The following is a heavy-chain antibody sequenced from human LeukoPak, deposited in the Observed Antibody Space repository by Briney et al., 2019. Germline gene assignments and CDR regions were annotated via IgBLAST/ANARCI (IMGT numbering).Heavy chain of an antibody. Sequence: GRSLRLSCAASGFTFDDYAMHWVRQAPGKGLEWVSAISGSGGSTYYADSVKGRFTISRDNSKNTLYLQMNSLRAEDTAVYYCAKTPGGGYYYRYWGQGTLVTVSS. V-gene: IGHV3-23*01. CDR3: AKTPGGGYYYRY. CDR1: GFTFDDYA. D-gene: IGHD3-22*01. J-gene: IGHJ4*02. CDR2: ISGSGGST.